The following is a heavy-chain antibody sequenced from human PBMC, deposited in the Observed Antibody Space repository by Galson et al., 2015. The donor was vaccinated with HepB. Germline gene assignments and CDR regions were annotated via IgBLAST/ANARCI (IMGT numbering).Heavy chain of an antibody. J-gene: IGHJ6*02. CDR3: GKDPVRASYRPYGMDV. CDR2: ISGRGGNT. D-gene: IGHD5-18*01. Sequence: SLRLSCAASGFTFSSYAMSWVRQAPGKGLEWVSSISGRGGNTYYTDSVKGRFTISRGNSKKMVYLQMNSLRAEDTALYYCGKDPVRASYRPYGMDVRGQGTTVTVSS. V-gene: IGHV3-23*01. CDR1: GFTFSSYA.